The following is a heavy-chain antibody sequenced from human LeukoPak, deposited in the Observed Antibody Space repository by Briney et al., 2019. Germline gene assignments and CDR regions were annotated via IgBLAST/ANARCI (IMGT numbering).Heavy chain of an antibody. CDR1: GGSISSYY. Sequence: SETLSLTCTVSGGSISSYYWSWIRQPPGKGLEWIGSIYYSGSTYYNPSLKSRVTISVDTSKNQFSLKLSSVTAADTAVYYCARHPPIVVVITNPGYFDLWGRGTLVTVSS. J-gene: IGHJ2*01. CDR3: ARHPPIVVVITNPGYFDL. V-gene: IGHV4-39*01. D-gene: IGHD3-22*01. CDR2: IYYSGST.